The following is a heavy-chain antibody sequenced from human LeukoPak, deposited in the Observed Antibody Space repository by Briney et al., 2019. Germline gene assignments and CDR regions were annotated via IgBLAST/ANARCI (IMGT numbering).Heavy chain of an antibody. J-gene: IGHJ4*02. D-gene: IGHD3-22*01. CDR1: GDSISSGNY. V-gene: IGHV4-61*05. CDR2: IYYTGST. Sequence: SETLSLTCTVSGDSISSGNYWGWIRQPPGKGLEWIGYIYYTGSTNYNPSLKSRVSISVDTSKNQFSLKLSSVTAADTAVYYCARHGGYHSPIDYWGQGTLVTVSS. CDR3: ARHGGYHSPIDY.